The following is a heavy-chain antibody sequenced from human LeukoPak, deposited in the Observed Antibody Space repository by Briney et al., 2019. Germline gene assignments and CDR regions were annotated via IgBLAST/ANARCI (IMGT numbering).Heavy chain of an antibody. J-gene: IGHJ4*02. D-gene: IGHD3-10*01. CDR1: GITLSNYG. CDR2: IRERGGST. Sequence: GGSLRLSCVVSGITLSNYGMSSVRQAPGKGLEWVSGIRERGGSTNYADSVKGRFIISRDNSKNTVYLQMNSLRVEHRTVYFWAKRGIVIRAVIIIGFHKEAYYFDYWGQGILVTVSS. CDR3: AKRGIVIRAVIIIGFHKEAYYFDY. V-gene: IGHV3-23*01.